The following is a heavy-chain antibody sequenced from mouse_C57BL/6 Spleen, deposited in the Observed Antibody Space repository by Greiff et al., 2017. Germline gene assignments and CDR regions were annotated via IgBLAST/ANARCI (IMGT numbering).Heavy chain of an antibody. CDR3: TGGSYYGSSPWFAY. J-gene: IGHJ3*01. D-gene: IGHD1-1*01. Sequence: EVKLLESGGGLVQPGGSMKLSCVASGFTFSNYWMNWVRQSPEKGLEWVAQIRLKSDNYATHYAESVKGRFTISRDDSKSSVYLQMNNLRAEDTGIYYCTGGSYYGSSPWFAYWGQGTLVTVSA. CDR2: IRLKSDNYAT. V-gene: IGHV6-3*01. CDR1: GFTFSNYW.